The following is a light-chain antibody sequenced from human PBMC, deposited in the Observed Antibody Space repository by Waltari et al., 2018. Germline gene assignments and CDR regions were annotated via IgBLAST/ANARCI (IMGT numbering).Light chain of an antibody. CDR2: SIN. CDR1: TGAVTSGFY. Sequence: QTVVTQEPSVTVSPGGTVTLTCSSSTGAVTSGFYPNWFQQKPGQAPRALMYSINQRHSWTPARFSGSLLGGKAALTLSGVQPEDEAVYYCLLYYGALDWIFGGGTNLTVL. CDR3: LLYYGALDWI. V-gene: IGLV7-43*01. J-gene: IGLJ2*01.